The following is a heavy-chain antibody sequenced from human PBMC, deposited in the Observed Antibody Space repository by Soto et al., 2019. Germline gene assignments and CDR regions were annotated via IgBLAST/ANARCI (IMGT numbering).Heavy chain of an antibody. CDR2: IWYDGSNK. CDR3: AREHSSGYYSRYYYYYYGMDV. D-gene: IGHD3-22*01. J-gene: IGHJ6*02. V-gene: IGHV3-33*01. Sequence: GGSLRLSCAASGFTFSSYGMHWVRQAPGKGLEWVAVIWYDGSNKYYADSVKGRFTISRDNSKNTLYLQMNSLRAEDTAVDYCAREHSSGYYSRYYYYYYGMDVWGQGTTVTVSS. CDR1: GFTFSSYG.